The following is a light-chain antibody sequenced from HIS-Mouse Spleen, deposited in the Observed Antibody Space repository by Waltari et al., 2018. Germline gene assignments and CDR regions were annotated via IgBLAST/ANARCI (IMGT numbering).Light chain of an antibody. J-gene: IGKJ4*01. CDR3: QQYNNWPSLT. CDR1: QSVSSN. Sequence: EIVMTQSPDTLSVSPGERATLSCRASQSVSSNLAWYQQKPGQAPSLLIYGASIRSTGIPARFSGSGSGTEFTLTISILQSEDFAVYYCQQYNNWPSLTFGGGTKVEIK. V-gene: IGKV3D-15*03. CDR2: GAS.